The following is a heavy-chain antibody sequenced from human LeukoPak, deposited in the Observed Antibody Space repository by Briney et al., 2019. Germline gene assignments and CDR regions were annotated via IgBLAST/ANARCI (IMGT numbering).Heavy chain of an antibody. V-gene: IGHV3-23*01. CDR1: GGSISSYY. J-gene: IGHJ4*02. Sequence: ETLSLTCTVSGGSISSYYWSWVRQAPGKGLEWVSAISGSGGSTYYADSVKGRFTISRDNSKNTLYLQMNSLRAEDTAVYYCAKDGYCSGGSCYYFDSWGQGTLVTVSS. D-gene: IGHD2-15*01. CDR2: ISGSGGST. CDR3: AKDGYCSGGSCYYFDS.